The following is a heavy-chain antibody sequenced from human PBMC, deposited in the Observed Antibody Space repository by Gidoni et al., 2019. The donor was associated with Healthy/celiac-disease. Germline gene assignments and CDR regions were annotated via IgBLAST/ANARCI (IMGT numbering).Heavy chain of an antibody. CDR1: GGTFSSYT. D-gene: IGHD4-17*01. Sequence: QVQLVQSGAEVKKPGSSVTVSCKASGGTFSSYTISWVRQAPGQGLEWMGRIIPILGIANYAQKFQGRVTITADKSTSTAYMELSSLRSEDTAVYYCARSSYGDYIGYYYGMDVWGQGTTVTVSS. CDR2: IIPILGIA. V-gene: IGHV1-69*02. CDR3: ARSSYGDYIGYYYGMDV. J-gene: IGHJ6*02.